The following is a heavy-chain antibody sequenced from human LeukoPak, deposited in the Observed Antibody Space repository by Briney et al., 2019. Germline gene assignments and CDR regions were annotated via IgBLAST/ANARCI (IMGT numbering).Heavy chain of an antibody. J-gene: IGHJ4*02. Sequence: SVKVSCKASGRTFSSYAISWVRQAPGQGLEWMGGIIPIFGTANYAQKFQGRVTITADESTSTAYMELSSLRSEDTAVYYCASVGRVWNDGTLYYWGQGTLVTVSS. V-gene: IGHV1-69*01. CDR1: GRTFSSYA. D-gene: IGHD1-1*01. CDR3: ASVGRVWNDGTLYY. CDR2: IIPIFGTA.